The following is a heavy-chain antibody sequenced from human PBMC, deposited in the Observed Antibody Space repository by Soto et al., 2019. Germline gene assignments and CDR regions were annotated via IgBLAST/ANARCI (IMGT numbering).Heavy chain of an antibody. J-gene: IGHJ6*02. V-gene: IGHV4-30-4*01. CDR1: GGSISSGDYY. D-gene: IGHD3-9*01. CDR2: IYYSGST. Sequence: PSETLSLTCTVSGGSISSGDYYWSWIRQPPGKGLEWIGYIYYSGSTYYNPSLKSRVTISVHTSKNQFSLKLSSVTAADTAVYYCARDVLRYFDWLLAGYYYYGMDVWGQGTTVTVSS. CDR3: ARDVLRYFDWLLAGYYYYGMDV.